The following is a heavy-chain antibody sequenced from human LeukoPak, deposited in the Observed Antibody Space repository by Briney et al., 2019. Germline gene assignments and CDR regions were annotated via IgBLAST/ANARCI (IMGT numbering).Heavy chain of an antibody. CDR3: VRDLQTVYYYQPPDY. J-gene: IGHJ4*02. D-gene: IGHD3-10*01. V-gene: IGHV3-11*01. Sequence: KAGGSLRLSCAASGFTFSDYYMSWIRQAPGKGLEWVSYITSSGTNIYYADSVKGRFTISRDNAKNSLYLQMNSLRAEDTAMYYCVRDLQTVYYYQPPDYWGQGTLVTVSA. CDR2: ITSSGTNI. CDR1: GFTFSDYY.